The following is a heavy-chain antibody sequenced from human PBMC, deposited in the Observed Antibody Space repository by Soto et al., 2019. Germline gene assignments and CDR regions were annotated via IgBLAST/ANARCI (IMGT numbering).Heavy chain of an antibody. CDR3: ARVTDIVVVPAVHQGDACVT. D-gene: IGHD2-2*01. V-gene: IGHV4-31*03. CDR2: IYYSGST. Sequence: TLSLTCTVSGGSISSGGYYWSWFSQHPGKGLEWIGYIYYSGSTYYNPSLKSRVTISVDTSKNQFSLKLSSVTAADTAVYYCARVTDIVVVPAVHQGDACVTCGQRTMMTVS. J-gene: IGHJ3*02. CDR1: GGSISSGGYY.